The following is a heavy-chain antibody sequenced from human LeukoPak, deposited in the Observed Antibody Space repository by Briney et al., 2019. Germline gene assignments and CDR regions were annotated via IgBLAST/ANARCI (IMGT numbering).Heavy chain of an antibody. CDR3: ARDTVTGTTPGTFDY. CDR1: GGSISSYY. V-gene: IGHV4-59*01. CDR2: IYYSGST. Sequence: SETLSLTCTVSGGSISSYYWSWIRQPPGKGLEWIGYIYYSGSTNYNPSLKSRVTVSVDTSKNQFSLKLSSVTAADTAVYYCARDTVTGTTPGTFDYWGQGTLVTVSS. J-gene: IGHJ4*02. D-gene: IGHD1-20*01.